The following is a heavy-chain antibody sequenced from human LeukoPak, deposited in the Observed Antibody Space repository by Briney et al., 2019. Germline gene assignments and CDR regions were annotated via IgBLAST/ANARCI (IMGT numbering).Heavy chain of an antibody. D-gene: IGHD1-26*01. CDR1: GFTFSSYA. J-gene: IGHJ4*02. CDR2: VSGSGGNT. V-gene: IGHV3-23*01. Sequence: GGSLRLSRAASGFTFSSYAMSWVRRAPGKGLEWVSTVSGSGGNTFYAASVKGRFTISRDNSKNTPYLQMNSLRADDTAVYYCAKFHRGSYHFDYWGQGTLVTVSS. CDR3: AKFHRGSYHFDY.